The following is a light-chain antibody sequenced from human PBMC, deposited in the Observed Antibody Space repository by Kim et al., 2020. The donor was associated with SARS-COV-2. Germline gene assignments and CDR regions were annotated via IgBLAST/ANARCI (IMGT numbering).Light chain of an antibody. CDR3: QAWDSSIPYV. V-gene: IGLV3-1*01. Sequence: SYELTQPPSVSVSPGQTASITCSGDKLGDKYACWYQQKPGQSPVLVIYQDSKRPSGIPERFSGSNSGHTATLTISGTQAMDEADYYCQAWDSSIPYVFGTGTKVTVL. J-gene: IGLJ1*01. CDR2: QDS. CDR1: KLGDKY.